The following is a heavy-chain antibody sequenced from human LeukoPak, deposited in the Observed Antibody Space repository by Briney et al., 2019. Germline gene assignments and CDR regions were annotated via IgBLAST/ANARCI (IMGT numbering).Heavy chain of an antibody. CDR1: GFTFTNAW. V-gene: IGHV3-15*01. D-gene: IGHD3-16*01. J-gene: IGHJ4*02. CDR3: TTMFNVVMGDLFDY. Sequence: GGSLRLSCAVSGFTFTNAWVSWARQAPGKGLEWVGHLNSRTDGETTAYAAPVKGRFIISRDDSKNTLYLQMNSLKIEDTAVYYCTTMFNVVMGDLFDYWGQGTLVTVSS. CDR2: LNSRTDGETT.